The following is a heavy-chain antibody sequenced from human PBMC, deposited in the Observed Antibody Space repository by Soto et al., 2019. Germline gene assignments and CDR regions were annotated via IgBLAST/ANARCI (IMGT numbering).Heavy chain of an antibody. CDR2: INHSGST. CDR3: ARGYYSSGPYY. CDR1: GASFSGYY. D-gene: IGHD6-19*01. V-gene: IGHV4-34*01. J-gene: IGHJ4*02. Sequence: ETLTLTCTVYGASFSGYYWSWIRQPPGKGLEWIGEINHSGSTNYNPSLKSRVTISVDTSKSQFSLKLSSVTAADTAVYYCARGYYSSGPYYWGQGTLVTVSS.